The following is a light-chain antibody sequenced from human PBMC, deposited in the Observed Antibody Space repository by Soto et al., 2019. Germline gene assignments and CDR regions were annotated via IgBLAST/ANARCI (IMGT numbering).Light chain of an antibody. Sequence: EIVMTQSPATLSLSPGXRATLSCRASQSVNSNLAWYQQKGGQAPRLLIYGTSTRATGIPARFSGSGSGTDFTLTITSLQFEDFAVYYCQQYKNWPRTFGQGTK. CDR2: GTS. V-gene: IGKV3-15*01. CDR1: QSVNSN. CDR3: QQYKNWPRT. J-gene: IGKJ1*01.